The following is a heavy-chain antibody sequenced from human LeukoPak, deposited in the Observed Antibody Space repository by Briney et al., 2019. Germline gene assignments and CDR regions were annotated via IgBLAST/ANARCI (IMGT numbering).Heavy chain of an antibody. CDR1: GFASSSYW. V-gene: IGHV3-7*01. D-gene: IGHD2-15*01. Sequence: GGSLRLSCAASGFASSSYWMSWVRQAPGKGLEWVANIKQDGSEKYYVDSVKGRFTISRDNAKNSLYLQMNSLRAEDTAVYYCARVRGILGYCSGGSCFFDAFDIWGQGTMVTVSS. CDR3: ARVRGILGYCSGGSCFFDAFDI. CDR2: IKQDGSEK. J-gene: IGHJ3*02.